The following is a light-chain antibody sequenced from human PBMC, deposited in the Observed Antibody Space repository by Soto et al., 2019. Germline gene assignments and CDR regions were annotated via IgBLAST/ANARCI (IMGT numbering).Light chain of an antibody. CDR1: QSVSSSY. J-gene: IGKJ1*01. CDR2: GAS. CDR3: QQDGSSPWT. V-gene: IGKV3-20*01. Sequence: EIVLTQSPGPLSLSPGERATLSCRASQSVSSSYLAWYQQKPGQAPRLLIYGASSMATGIPDRFSGSGSGTDFTLTISRLEPEDFAVDYCQQDGSSPWTFGQGTKVEIK.